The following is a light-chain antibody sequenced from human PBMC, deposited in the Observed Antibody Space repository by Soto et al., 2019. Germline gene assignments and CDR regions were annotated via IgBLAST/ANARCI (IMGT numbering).Light chain of an antibody. J-gene: IGKJ5*01. CDR3: QRYGSSPIT. CDR2: DAS. V-gene: IGKV3-20*01. CDR1: QSVSYY. Sequence: EIVMTQSPATLSVSPGERATLPCRASQSVSYYLAWYQQKPGQAPRLLIYDASTRATGVPVRFSGSGSGTDFTLTIRRLEAEDFALYYCQRYGSSPITFGQGTRLEIK.